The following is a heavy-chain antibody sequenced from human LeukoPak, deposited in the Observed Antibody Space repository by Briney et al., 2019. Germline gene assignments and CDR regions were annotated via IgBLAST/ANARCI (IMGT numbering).Heavy chain of an antibody. Sequence: SETLSLTCTVSGGSISSYYWSWIRQPAGKGLEWIGRVYASGSTNYNPSLKSRVTMSVGTSKNQFSLKLNSVTAADTAVYYCARDSYDSSLGYWGQGTLVTVSS. J-gene: IGHJ4*02. CDR3: ARDSYDSSLGY. V-gene: IGHV4-4*07. CDR1: GGSISSYY. D-gene: IGHD3-22*01. CDR2: VYASGST.